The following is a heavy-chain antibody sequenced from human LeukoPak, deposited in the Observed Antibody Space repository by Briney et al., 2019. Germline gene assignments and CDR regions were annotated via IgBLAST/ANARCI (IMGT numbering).Heavy chain of an antibody. CDR2: MNPNSGNT. Sequence: ASVKVSCKASGYTFTGYYMHWVRQAPGQGLEWMGWMNPNSGNTGYAQKFQGRVTMTRNTSISTAYMELSSLRSEDTAVYYCARGQMAGIAARRDFDYWGQGTLVTVSS. J-gene: IGHJ4*02. V-gene: IGHV1-8*02. CDR3: ARGQMAGIAARRDFDY. D-gene: IGHD6-6*01. CDR1: GYTFTGYY.